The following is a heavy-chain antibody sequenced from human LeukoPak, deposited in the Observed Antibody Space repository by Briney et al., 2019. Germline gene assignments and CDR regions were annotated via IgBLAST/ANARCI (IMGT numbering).Heavy chain of an antibody. CDR3: AKDPRRYYDSSGLFDY. CDR2: INPDGSST. J-gene: IGHJ4*02. D-gene: IGHD3-22*01. V-gene: IGHV3-74*01. CDR1: GFTYSSYW. Sequence: GGSLRLSCVASGFTYSSYWMHWVRQTPGKGLVWVSRINPDGSSTNYADSVEGRFTISRDNAENTLYLQMNSLRAEDTAVYYCAKDPRRYYDSSGLFDYWGQGTLVTVSS.